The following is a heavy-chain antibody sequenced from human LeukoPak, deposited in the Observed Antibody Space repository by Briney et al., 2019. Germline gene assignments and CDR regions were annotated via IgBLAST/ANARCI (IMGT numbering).Heavy chain of an antibody. V-gene: IGHV3-7*04. J-gene: IGHJ1*01. D-gene: IGHD6-13*01. CDR2: IKQDGTEK. Sequence: SGGSLRLSCAASGFTFSSYWMSWVRQAPGKGLEWVANIKQDGTEKYYVDSVKGRFTISRDNAKNALLLQMNSLRAEDTAVCYCARTYSSSWTLAPWSYWGQGILVTVSS. CDR1: GFTFSSYW. CDR3: ARTYSSSWTLAPWSY.